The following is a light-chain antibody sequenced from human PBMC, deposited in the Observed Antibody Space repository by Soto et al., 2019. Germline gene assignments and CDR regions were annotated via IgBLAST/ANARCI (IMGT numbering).Light chain of an antibody. CDR1: SSDVGGYNY. Sequence: QSALTQPPSASGSPGQSVTISCTGTSSDVGGYNYVSWYQQHPGKAPKLMIYEVSKRPSGVPDRFSGSKSGNTASLTVSGRQAEDEADYYCSSYAGSNNVVCGGGTKLTVL. CDR3: SSYAGSNNVV. V-gene: IGLV2-8*01. CDR2: EVS. J-gene: IGLJ2*01.